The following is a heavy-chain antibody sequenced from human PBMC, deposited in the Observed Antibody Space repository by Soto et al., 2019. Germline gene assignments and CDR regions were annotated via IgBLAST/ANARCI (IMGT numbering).Heavy chain of an antibody. Sequence: GGSLRLSCAASGFTFSSYAMSWVRQAPGKGLEWVSAISGSGGSTYYADSVKGRFTISRDNSKNTLYLQMNSLRAEDTAVYYCAKDRVYFMTTVTVSDYLGQGTLVTVSS. CDR3: AKDRVYFMTTVTVSDY. CDR1: GFTFSSYA. V-gene: IGHV3-23*01. J-gene: IGHJ4*02. D-gene: IGHD4-17*01. CDR2: ISGSGGST.